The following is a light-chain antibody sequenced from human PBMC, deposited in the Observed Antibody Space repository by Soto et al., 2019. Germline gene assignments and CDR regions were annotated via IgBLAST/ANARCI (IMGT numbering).Light chain of an antibody. CDR3: QQYNNWPRT. J-gene: IGKJ1*01. CDR1: QSFSGSY. Sequence: EIVLTQSPGALSVSPGDRATLSCRASQSFSGSYLAWYQQKPGQAPRLLIYDASNRATGIPARFSGSGSGTEFTLTINSLQSEDFAVYYCQQYNNWPRTFGQGTKVDIK. CDR2: DAS. V-gene: IGKV3-15*01.